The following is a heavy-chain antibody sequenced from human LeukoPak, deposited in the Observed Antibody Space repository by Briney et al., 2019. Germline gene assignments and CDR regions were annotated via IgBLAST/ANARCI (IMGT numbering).Heavy chain of an antibody. CDR2: INPNSGDT. CDR1: GYTFTDYY. D-gene: IGHD1-26*01. V-gene: IGHV1-2*02. J-gene: IGHJ5*02. CDR3: ARGRSWALWELPGS. Sequence: ASVKVSCKASGYTFTDYYMHWVRQAPGQGLEWMGWINPNSGDTNYAQKFQGRVTMTRDTSITTAYMELSRLRFDDTAVYYCARGRSWALWELPGSWGQGTLVTVSS.